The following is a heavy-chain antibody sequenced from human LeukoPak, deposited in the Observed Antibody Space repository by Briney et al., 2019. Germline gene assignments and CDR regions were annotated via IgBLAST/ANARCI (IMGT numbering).Heavy chain of an antibody. J-gene: IGHJ3*02. CDR1: GFTFSSYW. Sequence: GGSLRLSCAASGFTFSSYWMHWVGQAPGKGLVWVSRITPDGTSTTYADSVKGRFTISRDNAKNTLYVQMNSLRAEDTAVYYCARGAFGVYAFDIWGQGTMVTVSS. V-gene: IGHV3-74*01. CDR3: ARGAFGVYAFDI. D-gene: IGHD3-3*01. CDR2: ITPDGTST.